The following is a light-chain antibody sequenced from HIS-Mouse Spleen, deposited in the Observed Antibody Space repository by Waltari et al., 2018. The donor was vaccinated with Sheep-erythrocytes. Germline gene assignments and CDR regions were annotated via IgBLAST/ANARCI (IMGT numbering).Light chain of an antibody. CDR3: CSYAGSSTLV. CDR1: SSDVGSDNL. CDR2: EGS. Sequence: QSALTQPASVSGSPGQSITISCTGTSSDVGSDNLVSWYQQHPGKAPKLMIYEGSKRPPGVSNRFPGSKSGNTASLTIAGLQAEDEADYYCCSYAGSSTLVFGGGTKLTVL. J-gene: IGLJ2*01. V-gene: IGLV2-23*01.